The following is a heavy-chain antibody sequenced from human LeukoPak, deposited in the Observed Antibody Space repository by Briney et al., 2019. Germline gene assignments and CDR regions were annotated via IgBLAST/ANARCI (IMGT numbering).Heavy chain of an antibody. CDR2: ISSSSTTI. J-gene: IGHJ4*02. CDR1: GFNFISYE. D-gene: IGHD4/OR15-4a*01. CDR3: AKIGANVGF. Sequence: PGGSLRLSCAASGFNFISYEMNWVRQAPGKGLEWVSYISSSSTTIYYADSVKGRFTISRDNAKNSLYLQMNSLRAEDTAVYYCAKIGANVGFWGQGTLVTVSS. V-gene: IGHV3-48*03.